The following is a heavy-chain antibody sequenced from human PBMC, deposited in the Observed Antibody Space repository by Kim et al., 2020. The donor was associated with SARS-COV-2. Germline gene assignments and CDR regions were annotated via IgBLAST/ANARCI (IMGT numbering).Heavy chain of an antibody. CDR2: ISGSGGTT. D-gene: IGHD6-13*01. J-gene: IGHJ4*02. V-gene: IGHV3-23*01. CDR3: AKHGKPGLTANCIVRDFDY. CDR1: GFTFSSTA. Sequence: GGSLRLSCAASGFTFSSTAMSWVRQAPGKGLEWVSGISGSGGTTYYADSVRGRFTISRDNSKNTLYMQMNSLRAEDSAVYYCAKHGKPGLTANCIVRDFDYWGQGNMVTVSS.